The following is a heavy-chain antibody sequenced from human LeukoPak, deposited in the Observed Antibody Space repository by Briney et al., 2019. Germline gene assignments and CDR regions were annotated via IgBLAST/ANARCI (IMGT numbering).Heavy chain of an antibody. CDR1: GFTFSGYS. CDR2: ISSSSSYI. D-gene: IGHD3-10*01. CDR3: ARPFDYYGSGSYMAY. V-gene: IGHV3-21*01. J-gene: IGHJ4*02. Sequence: GGSLRLSCAASGFTFSGYSMNWVRQAPGKGLEWVSSISSSSSYIYYADSVKGRFTISRDNAKNSLYLQMNSLRAEDTAVYYCARPFDYYGSGSYMAYWGQGTLVTVSS.